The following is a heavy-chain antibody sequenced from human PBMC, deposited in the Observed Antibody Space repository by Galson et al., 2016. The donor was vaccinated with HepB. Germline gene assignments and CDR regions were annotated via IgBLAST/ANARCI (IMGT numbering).Heavy chain of an antibody. Sequence: PALVKPTQTLTLTCTFSGFSLSTSGVGVGWIRQPPGKALEWLALIYWDDDKRYSPSLRSRLTITKDTSKNQVVLTVTNMDPVDTATYYCAQARCGGCCHSHYPSHYYYGMDGWGQGTTVTVSS. CDR2: IYWDDDK. CDR1: GFSLSTSGVG. V-gene: IGHV2-5*02. D-gene: IGHD2-21*01. J-gene: IGHJ6*02. CDR3: AQARCGGCCHSHYPSHYYYGMDG.